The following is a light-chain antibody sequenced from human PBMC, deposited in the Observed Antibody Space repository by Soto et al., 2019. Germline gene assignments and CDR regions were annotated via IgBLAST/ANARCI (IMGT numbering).Light chain of an antibody. CDR3: QQYGNSPHT. CDR1: QSVSSSS. V-gene: IGKV3-20*01. CDR2: GAS. J-gene: IGKJ2*01. Sequence: EIVLTQSPGTLSLSPGERATLFCWASQSVSSSSLAWYQQKPGQAPRLLIYGASSRATGIPDRFSGSGSRTDFTLTISRLEPEDFAVYYCQQYGNSPHTFGRGTKLEIK.